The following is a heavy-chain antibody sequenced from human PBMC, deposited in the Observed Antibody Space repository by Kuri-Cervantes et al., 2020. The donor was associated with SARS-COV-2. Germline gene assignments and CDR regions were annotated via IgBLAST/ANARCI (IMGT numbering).Heavy chain of an antibody. J-gene: IGHJ4*02. CDR2: ISAYNGNT. D-gene: IGHD3-3*01. Sequence: ASVKVSCKASGYTFTSYGISWVRQAPGQGLEWMGWISAYNGNTNYAQKLQGRVTMTTDTSTSTAYMELRSLRSDDTAVYYCARWAPGGYDFWSDPLDYWGQGTLVTVSS. CDR1: GYTFTSYG. CDR3: ARWAPGGYDFWSDPLDY. V-gene: IGHV1-18*01.